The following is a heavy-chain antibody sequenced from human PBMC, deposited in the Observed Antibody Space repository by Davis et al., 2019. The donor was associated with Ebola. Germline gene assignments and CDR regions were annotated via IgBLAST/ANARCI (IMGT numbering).Heavy chain of an antibody. CDR1: GYTFTSYY. J-gene: IGHJ6*02. CDR2: INPSGGST. D-gene: IGHD3-10*02. Sequence: AASVKVSCKASGYTFTSYYMHWVRQAPGQGLEWMGIINPSGGSTSYAQKFQGRVTMTRDTSTSTVYMELRSLRSDDTAVYYCATCTGHYYYYGMDVWGQGTTVTVSS. CDR3: ATCTGHYYYYGMDV. V-gene: IGHV1-46*01.